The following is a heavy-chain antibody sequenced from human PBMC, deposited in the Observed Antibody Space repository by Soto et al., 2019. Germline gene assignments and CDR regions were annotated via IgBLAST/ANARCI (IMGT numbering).Heavy chain of an antibody. CDR1: GGSISSYS. V-gene: IGHV4-59*01. CDR3: AREPRQGDGIYYFDS. CDR2: IYYTGST. Sequence: PETLSLTCTGSGGSISSYSWNWIRQPPGKGLEWIGYIYYTGSTNYNPSLKSRVTISLDTSKNQFSLKLSSVTAADTAVYYCAREPRQGDGIYYFDSWSQGTLVTAPQ. J-gene: IGHJ4*02. D-gene: IGHD2-21*02.